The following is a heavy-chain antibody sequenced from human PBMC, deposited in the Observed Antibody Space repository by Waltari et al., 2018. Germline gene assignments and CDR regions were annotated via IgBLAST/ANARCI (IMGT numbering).Heavy chain of an antibody. CDR1: GYTFTSYG. D-gene: IGHD2-15*01. J-gene: IGHJ5*02. CDR2: ISAYNGNT. V-gene: IGHV1-18*01. CDR3: ARPLGYCSGGSCKPPQDWFDP. Sequence: QVQLVQSGAEVKKPGASVKVSCKASGYTFTSYGISWVRQAPGQGLEWMGWISAYNGNTNYAQKLQGRVTMTTDTSTSTAYMELRSLRSDDTAVYYCARPLGYCSGGSCKPPQDWFDPWGQGTLVTVSS.